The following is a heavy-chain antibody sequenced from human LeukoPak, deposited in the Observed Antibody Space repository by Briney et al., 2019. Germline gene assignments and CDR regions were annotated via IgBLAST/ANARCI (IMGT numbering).Heavy chain of an antibody. D-gene: IGHD6-13*01. CDR2: IYYSGST. V-gene: IGHV4-30-4*01. J-gene: IGHJ4*02. CDR3: AREWYSSSWSFDY. CDR1: GGSISSGDYY. Sequence: SETLSLTCTVSGGSISSGDYYWSWIRQPPGKGLEWIGYIYYSGSTYYNPSLKSRVTISVDTSKNQFSLKLSSVTAADTAVYYCAREWYSSSWSFDYWGQGTLVTVSS.